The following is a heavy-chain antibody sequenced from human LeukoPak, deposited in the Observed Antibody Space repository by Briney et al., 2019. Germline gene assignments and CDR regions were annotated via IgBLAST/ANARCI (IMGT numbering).Heavy chain of an antibody. CDR1: GYTFTSYD. D-gene: IGHD2-2*01. V-gene: IGHV1-8*03. CDR3: ARGRRGSPKKYQLPRPYYYYYYMDV. CDR2: MNPNSGNT. J-gene: IGHJ6*03. Sequence: ASVKVSCKASGYTFTSYDINWVRQATGQGLEWMGWMNPNSGNTGYAQKFQGRVTITRNTSISTAYMELSSLRSEDTAVYYCARGRRGSPKKYQLPRPYYYYYYMDVWGKGTTVTVSS.